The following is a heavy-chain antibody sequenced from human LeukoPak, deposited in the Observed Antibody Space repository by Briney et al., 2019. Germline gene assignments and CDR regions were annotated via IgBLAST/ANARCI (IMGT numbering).Heavy chain of an antibody. CDR3: ARDHSSSWNRERGNFDY. CDR2: IYYSGST. CDR1: GGSISSSSYY. Sequence: SETLSLTCTVSGGSISSSSYYWGWIRQPPGKGLEWSGSIYYSGSTYYNPSLKSRVTISVDTSKNQFSLKLSSVTAADTAVYYCARDHSSSWNRERGNFDYWGQGTLVTVSS. D-gene: IGHD6-13*01. J-gene: IGHJ4*02. V-gene: IGHV4-39*07.